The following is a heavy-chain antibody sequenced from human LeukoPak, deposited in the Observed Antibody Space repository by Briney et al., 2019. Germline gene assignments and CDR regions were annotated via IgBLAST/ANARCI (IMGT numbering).Heavy chain of an antibody. CDR1: GGSISSSSYN. CDR2: YYYSGST. CDR3: ARGPTYYYDSSGYYYRGFFDF. V-gene: IGHV4-39*02. J-gene: IGHJ4*02. D-gene: IGHD3-22*01. Sequence: SETLPLTCTVCGGSISSSSYNCGWIRKPPGKGLGWVGSYYYSGSTYYNPPLQGPVTISADTSKNHSSLKLSFVTAADTAVYYCARGPTYYYDSSGYYYRGFFDFWGQGTLVTVSS.